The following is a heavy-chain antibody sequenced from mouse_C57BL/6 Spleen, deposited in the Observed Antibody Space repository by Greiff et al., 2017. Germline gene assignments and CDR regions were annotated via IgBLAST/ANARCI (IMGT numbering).Heavy chain of an antibody. J-gene: IGHJ4*01. Sequence: EVQLVESGGGLVKPGGSLKLSCAASGFTFSSYTMSWVRQTPEKRLEWVATISGGGGNTYYPDSVKGRFTISRDNAKNTLYLQMSSLRSEDTALYYCARPVYDYGAMDYWGQGTSVTVSS. CDR3: ARPVYDYGAMDY. D-gene: IGHD2-4*01. V-gene: IGHV5-9*01. CDR1: GFTFSSYT. CDR2: ISGGGGNT.